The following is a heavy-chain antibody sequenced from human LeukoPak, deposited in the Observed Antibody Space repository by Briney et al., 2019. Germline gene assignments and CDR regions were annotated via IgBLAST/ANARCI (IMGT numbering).Heavy chain of an antibody. V-gene: IGHV3-23*01. CDR1: GFTFSSYA. CDR2: ISGSGGST. D-gene: IGHD2-15*01. Sequence: GGSLRLSCAASGFTFSSYAMSWVRQAPGKGLGWVSAISGSGGSTYYADSVKGRFTISRDNSKNTLYLQMNSLRAEDTAVYYCAKVSSVLGHSPYDYWGQGTLVTVSS. J-gene: IGHJ4*02. CDR3: AKVSSVLGHSPYDY.